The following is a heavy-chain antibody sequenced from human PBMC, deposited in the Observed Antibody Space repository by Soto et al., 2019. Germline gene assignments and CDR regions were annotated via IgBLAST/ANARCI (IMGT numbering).Heavy chain of an antibody. CDR1: GGSISSGGYY. J-gene: IGHJ5*02. Sequence: SETLSLTCTVSGGSISSGGYYWSWIRQHPGKGLEWIGYIYYSGRTYYNPSLKSRVTISVDTSKNQFSLKLSSVTAADTAVYYCARVFSDSSSFFDPWGQGTLVTVS. CDR2: IYYSGRT. V-gene: IGHV4-31*03. D-gene: IGHD6-13*01. CDR3: ARVFSDSSSFFDP.